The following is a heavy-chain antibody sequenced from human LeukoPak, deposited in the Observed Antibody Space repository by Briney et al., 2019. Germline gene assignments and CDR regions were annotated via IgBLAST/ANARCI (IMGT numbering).Heavy chain of an antibody. V-gene: IGHV4-38-2*02. CDR3: ARGVPNWYFDL. Sequence: PSETLSLTCTVSGYSISSGYYWGWIRQPPGKGLEWIGSIYHSGSTYYNPSLKSRVTISVDTSKNQFSLKLSSVTAADTAVYYCARGVPNWYFDLWGRGTLVTVSS. CDR2: IYHSGST. CDR1: GYSISSGYY. J-gene: IGHJ2*01.